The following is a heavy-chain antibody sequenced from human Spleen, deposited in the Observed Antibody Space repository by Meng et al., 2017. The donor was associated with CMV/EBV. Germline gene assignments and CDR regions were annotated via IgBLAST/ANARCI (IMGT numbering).Heavy chain of an antibody. Sequence: GGSLRLSCAASGFTVSNNYISWVRQAPGKGLEWVAFIRYDGSNKYYADSVKGRFTISRDNSKNTLYLQMNSLRAEDTAVYYCAKDQGSLRFLEWLLYYYGMDVWGQGTTVTVSS. CDR3: AKDQGSLRFLEWLLYYYGMDV. CDR1: GFTVSNNY. V-gene: IGHV3-30*02. D-gene: IGHD3-3*01. J-gene: IGHJ6*02. CDR2: IRYDGSNK.